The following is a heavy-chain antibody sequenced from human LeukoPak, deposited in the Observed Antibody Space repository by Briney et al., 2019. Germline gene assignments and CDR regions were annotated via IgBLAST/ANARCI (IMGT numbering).Heavy chain of an antibody. D-gene: IGHD5-24*01. J-gene: IGHJ4*02. CDR1: GFTFSSYW. V-gene: IGHV3-7*03. CDR2: IKQDGSEK. Sequence: GGSLRLSCAASGFTFSSYWMSWVRQAPGKGLEWVAKIKQDGSEKYYVDSVKGRFTISRDNAKNLLYLQMNSLRAEDTAVYYCTTEMATMHYWGQGTLVTVSS. CDR3: TTEMATMHY.